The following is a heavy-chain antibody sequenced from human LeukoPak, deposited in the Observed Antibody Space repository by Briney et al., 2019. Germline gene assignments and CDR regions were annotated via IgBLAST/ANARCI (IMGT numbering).Heavy chain of an antibody. J-gene: IGHJ4*02. Sequence: GGSLRLSCAASGYTFSSYSIKWVREAPGKGREWVSSISVGSNYIYYADSVRGRFSISRDDARNSLYLQMDSLRGDDTAVYYCARLRRNSNRSGYYYYYDYWGQGTLVTVSS. V-gene: IGHV3-21*01. CDR1: GYTFSSYS. CDR2: ISVGSNYI. CDR3: ARLRRNSNRSGYYYYYDY. D-gene: IGHD3-22*01.